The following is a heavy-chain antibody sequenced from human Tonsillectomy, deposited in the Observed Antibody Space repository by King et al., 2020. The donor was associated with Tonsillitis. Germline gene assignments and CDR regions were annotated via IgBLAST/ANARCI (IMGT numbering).Heavy chain of an antibody. CDR1: GYTFTGYY. Sequence: QLVQSGAEVKKPGASVKVSCKASGYTFTGYYMHWVRQAPGQGLEWMGWINPNSGGTNYAQKFQGRVTMTRDTSISTAYMELSRLGSDDTAVYYCASALAYCGGDCYDYYFDYWGQGTLVTVSS. CDR3: ASALAYCGGDCYDYYFDY. CDR2: INPNSGGT. J-gene: IGHJ4*02. V-gene: IGHV1-2*02. D-gene: IGHD2-21*02.